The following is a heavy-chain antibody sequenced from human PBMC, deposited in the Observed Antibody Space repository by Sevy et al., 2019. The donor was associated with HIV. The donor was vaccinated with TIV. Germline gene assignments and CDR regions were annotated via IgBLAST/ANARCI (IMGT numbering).Heavy chain of an antibody. Sequence: ASVKVSCRASGYTFTDYYLHWVRQAPGQGLEWMGWINPNNGGTEYAQRFQGRVAMTRDTSINTVYMELSRLRSDDTAHYYCARASHVSGSYTNDYWGQGTLVTVSS. D-gene: IGHD3-10*01. CDR3: ARASHVSGSYTNDY. J-gene: IGHJ4*02. V-gene: IGHV1-2*02. CDR2: INPNNGGT. CDR1: GYTFTDYY.